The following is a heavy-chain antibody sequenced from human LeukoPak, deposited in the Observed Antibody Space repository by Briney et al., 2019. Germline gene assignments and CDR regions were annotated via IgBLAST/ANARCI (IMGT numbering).Heavy chain of an antibody. CDR1: GFTFSSYD. V-gene: IGHV3-13*01. Sequence: GGSLRLSCAASGFTFSSYDMHWVRQATGKGLEWVSAIGTAGDTYYPGSVKGRFTISRENAKNSLYLQMNSLRAGDTAVYYCARSVRGYYYMDVWGKGTTVTISS. J-gene: IGHJ6*03. CDR3: ARSVRGYYYMDV. CDR2: IGTAGDT.